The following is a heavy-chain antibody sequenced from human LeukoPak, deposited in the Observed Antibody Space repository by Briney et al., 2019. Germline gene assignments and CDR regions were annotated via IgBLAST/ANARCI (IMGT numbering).Heavy chain of an antibody. CDR1: GGSISSSSYY. J-gene: IGHJ4*02. V-gene: IGHV4-39*01. CDR3: ARHESSSWYSPFDY. CDR2: IYYSGST. D-gene: IGHD6-13*01. Sequence: TSETLSLTCTVSGGSISSSSYYWGWIRQPPGKGLEWIGSIYYSGSTYYNPSLKSRVTISVDTSKNQFSLKLSSVTAADTAVYYCARHESSSWYSPFDYWGQGTLVTVSS.